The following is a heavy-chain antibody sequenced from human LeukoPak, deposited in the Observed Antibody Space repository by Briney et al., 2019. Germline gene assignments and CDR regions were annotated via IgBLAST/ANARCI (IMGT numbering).Heavy chain of an antibody. CDR3: ARDLAVAATTHFDY. J-gene: IGHJ4*02. CDR1: GGSFSGYY. Sequence: SETLSLTCAVYGGSFSGYYWSWIRQPPGKGLEWIGEINHSGSTNYNPSLKSRVTIPVDTSKNQFSLKLSSVTAADTAVYYCARDLAVAATTHFDYWGQGTLVTVSS. CDR2: INHSGST. V-gene: IGHV4-34*01. D-gene: IGHD6-19*01.